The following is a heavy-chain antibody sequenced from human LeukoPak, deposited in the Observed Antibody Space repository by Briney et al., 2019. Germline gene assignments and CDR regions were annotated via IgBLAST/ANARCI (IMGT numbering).Heavy chain of an antibody. Sequence: SETLSLTCTVSGGSISNYYWSWIRQPPGKGLEWIGYIYYSGSTNYNPSLKSRVTISVDTFKNHISLKMTSVTAADTAVYYCARNYDDYNWFDPWGQGTLVTVSS. CDR3: ARNYDDYNWFDP. J-gene: IGHJ5*02. CDR1: GGSISNYY. V-gene: IGHV4-59*08. D-gene: IGHD4-17*01. CDR2: IYYSGST.